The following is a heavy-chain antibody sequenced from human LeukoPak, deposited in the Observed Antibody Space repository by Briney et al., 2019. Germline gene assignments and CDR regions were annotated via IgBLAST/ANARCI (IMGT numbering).Heavy chain of an antibody. CDR1: GYTFTNYD. V-gene: IGHV1-2*02. CDR2: INPNSGGT. CDR3: ATDHSMANTAWWFDP. Sequence: ASVKVSCKASGYTFTNYDINWVRQATGQGLEWMGWINPNSGGTYYAQKFQGRVSMTRDTSTSTVYMELSSLRSEDTAFYYCATDHSMANTAWWFDPWGQGTLVTVSS. D-gene: IGHD5-24*01. J-gene: IGHJ5*02.